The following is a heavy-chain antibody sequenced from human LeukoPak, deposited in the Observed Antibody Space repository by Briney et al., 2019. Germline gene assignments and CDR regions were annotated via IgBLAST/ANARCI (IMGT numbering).Heavy chain of an antibody. D-gene: IGHD3-10*01. J-gene: IGHJ6*03. CDR3: ARFAAGGSYSYYMDV. V-gene: IGHV3-30*02. Sequence: PGGSLRLSCAASGFTFSSYSMNWVRQAPGKGLEWVAFIRYDGSNKYYADSVKGRFTISRDNSKNTLYLQMNSLRADDTAVYYCARFAAGGSYSYYMDVWGKGTTVTVSS. CDR1: GFTFSSYS. CDR2: IRYDGSNK.